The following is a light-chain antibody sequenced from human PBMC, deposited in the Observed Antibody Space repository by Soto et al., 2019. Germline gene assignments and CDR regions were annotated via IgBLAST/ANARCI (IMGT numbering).Light chain of an antibody. CDR2: VAS. Sequence: EIVLTQSPGTLSLSPGERATLSCRASQSVSSSYLAWYQQKPVQAPRLLIYVASSRATGIPDRFSGSGSGTDFTLTISRLEPEDFAVYYCQQYGSSQFTFGPGTKVDIK. J-gene: IGKJ3*01. CDR3: QQYGSSQFT. CDR1: QSVSSSY. V-gene: IGKV3-20*01.